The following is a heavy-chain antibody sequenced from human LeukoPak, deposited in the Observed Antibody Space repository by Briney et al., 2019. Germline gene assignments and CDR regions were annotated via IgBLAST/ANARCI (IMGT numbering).Heavy chain of an antibody. CDR3: ARRALLLWFGESDY. D-gene: IGHD3-10*01. CDR1: GYTFTSYG. CDR2: ISAYNGNT. Sequence: ASVKVSCKASGYTFTSYGISGVRQAPGQGLEWMGWISAYNGNTNYAQKLQGRVTMTTDTSTSTAYMELRSLRSDDTAVYYCARRALLLWFGESDYWGQGTLVTVSS. J-gene: IGHJ4*02. V-gene: IGHV1-18*01.